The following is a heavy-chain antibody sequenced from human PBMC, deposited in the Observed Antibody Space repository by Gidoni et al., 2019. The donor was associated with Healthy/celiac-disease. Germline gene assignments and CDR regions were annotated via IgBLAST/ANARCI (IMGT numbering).Heavy chain of an antibody. J-gene: IGHJ4*02. D-gene: IGHD6-19*01. CDR1: GCSISSSSYY. CDR3: ASQGYSSGWGYFDY. Sequence: QLQLQESGPGLVKPSETLSLPFTVSGCSISSSSYYWGWIRQPPGKGLEWIGSIYYSGSTYYNPSLKSRVTISVDTSKNQFSLKLSSVTAADTAVYYCASQGYSSGWGYFDYWGQGTLVTVSS. CDR2: IYYSGST. V-gene: IGHV4-39*01.